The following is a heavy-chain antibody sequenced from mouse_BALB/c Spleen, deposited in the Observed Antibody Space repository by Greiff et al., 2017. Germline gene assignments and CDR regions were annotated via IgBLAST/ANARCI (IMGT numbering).Heavy chain of an antibody. D-gene: IGHD2-10*01. CDR2: IDPANGNT. J-gene: IGHJ3*01. Sequence: EVQLQQSGAELVKPGASVKLSCTASGFNIKDTYMHWVKQRPEQGLEWIGRIDPANGNTKYDPKFQGKATITADTSSNTAYLQLSSLTSEDTAVYYCAPCYGNPAWFAYWGQGTLVTVSA. CDR3: APCYGNPAWFAY. CDR1: GFNIKDTY. V-gene: IGHV14-3*02.